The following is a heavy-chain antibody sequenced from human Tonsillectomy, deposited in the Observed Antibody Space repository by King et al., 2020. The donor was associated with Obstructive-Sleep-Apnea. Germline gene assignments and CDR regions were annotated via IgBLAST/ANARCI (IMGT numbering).Heavy chain of an antibody. CDR1: GGSISSYY. V-gene: IGHV4-59*08. D-gene: IGHD3-9*01. CDR3: ARSYYDILTGYQY. Sequence: VQLQESGPGLVKPSETLSLTCTVSGGSISSYYWSWIRQPPGKGLEYIGYIYYSGNTNYNPSLKSRGTISVDTSKNQFSLKLSSVTAADTAVYYCARSYYDILTGYQYWGQGTLVTVSS. J-gene: IGHJ4*02. CDR2: IYYSGNT.